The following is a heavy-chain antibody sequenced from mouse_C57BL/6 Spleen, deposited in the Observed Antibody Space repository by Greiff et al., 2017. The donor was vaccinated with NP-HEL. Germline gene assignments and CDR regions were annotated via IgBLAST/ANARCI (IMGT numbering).Heavy chain of an antibody. J-gene: IGHJ2*01. CDR1: GYTFTSYW. V-gene: IGHV1-69*01. D-gene: IGHD2-3*01. Sequence: VQLQQPGAELVMPGASVKLSCKASGYTFTSYWMHWVKQRPGQGLEWIGEIDPSDSYTNYNQKFKGKSTLTVDKSSSTAYIQLSSLTSEDSAVYYCARRIYDCYFFDYWGQGTTLTVSS. CDR2: IDPSDSYT. CDR3: ARRIYDCYFFDY.